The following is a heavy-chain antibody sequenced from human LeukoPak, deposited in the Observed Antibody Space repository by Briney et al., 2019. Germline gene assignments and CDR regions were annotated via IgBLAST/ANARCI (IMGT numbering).Heavy chain of an antibody. D-gene: IGHD3-3*01. V-gene: IGHV1-18*01. CDR3: ARVQHFGVLPYYSDY. CDR1: GYTFTSYG. CDR2: ISAYNGNT. J-gene: IGHJ4*02. Sequence: ASVKASCKASGYTFTSYGISWVRQAPGQGLEWMGWISAYNGNTNYAQKLQGRVTMTTDTSTSTAYMELRSLRSDDTAVYYCARVQHFGVLPYYSDYWGQGTLVTVSS.